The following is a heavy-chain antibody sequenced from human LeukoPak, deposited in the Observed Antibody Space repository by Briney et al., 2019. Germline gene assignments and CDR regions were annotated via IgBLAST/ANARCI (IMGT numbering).Heavy chain of an antibody. J-gene: IGHJ4*02. Sequence: GGSLRLSCAASGFTFSNYGMHWVRQAPGKGLEWVAVIWADGNKKYYGDSVKGRFTISRDNSKNTLYLQMNSLRAEDTAVYHCVRDGAAAGWDYDYWGQGILVTVSS. CDR3: VRDGAAAGWDYDY. CDR2: IWADGNKK. CDR1: GFTFSNYG. V-gene: IGHV3-33*01. D-gene: IGHD6-13*01.